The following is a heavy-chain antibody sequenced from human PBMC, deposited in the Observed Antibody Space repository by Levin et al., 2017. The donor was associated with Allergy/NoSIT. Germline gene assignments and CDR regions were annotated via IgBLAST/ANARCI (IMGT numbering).Heavy chain of an antibody. Sequence: SCAASGFTFSNYAMNWVRQAPGKGLEWVSAISGGGGSTYYADSVKVRFTISRDNSQNTLWLQMNSLRAEDTAVYYCAKDRSCSSTSCTEGSAFDTWGQGTMVTVSS. J-gene: IGHJ3*02. CDR1: GFTFSNYA. CDR3: AKDRSCSSTSCTEGSAFDT. D-gene: IGHD2-2*01. V-gene: IGHV3-23*01. CDR2: ISGGGGST.